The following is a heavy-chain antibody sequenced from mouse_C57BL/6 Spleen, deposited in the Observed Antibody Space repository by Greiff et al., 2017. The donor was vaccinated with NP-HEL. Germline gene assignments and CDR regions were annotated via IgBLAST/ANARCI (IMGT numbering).Heavy chain of an antibody. CDR2: IYPGSGST. CDR3: ARYVNTVVATGFDY. J-gene: IGHJ2*01. Sequence: QVQLQQPGAELVKPGASVKMSCKASGYTFTSYWITWVKQRPGQGLEWIGDIYPGSGSTNYNEKFKSKATLTVDTSSSTAYMQLSSLTSEDSAVYYCARYVNTVVATGFDYWGHGTTLTVSS. V-gene: IGHV1-55*01. D-gene: IGHD1-1*01. CDR1: GYTFTSYW.